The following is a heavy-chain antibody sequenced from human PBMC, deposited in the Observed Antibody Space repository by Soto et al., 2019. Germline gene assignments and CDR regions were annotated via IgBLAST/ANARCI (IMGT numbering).Heavy chain of an antibody. D-gene: IGHD3-10*01. J-gene: IGHJ4*02. CDR2: INPNGGST. CDR1: GYTFTSYY. Sequence: QVQLVQSGAEVKNPGASVTVSCRASGYTFTSYYIHWVRPAPGQGLEWMAIINPNGGSTNYAQRFQGRVTVTRDTSTMIVYMELSSLRSEDTAVYYCSRSLGSGDYWGQGTLVTASS. V-gene: IGHV1-46*03. CDR3: SRSLGSGDY.